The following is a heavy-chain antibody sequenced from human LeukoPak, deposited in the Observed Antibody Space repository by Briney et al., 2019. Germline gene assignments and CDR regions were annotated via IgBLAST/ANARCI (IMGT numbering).Heavy chain of an antibody. CDR3: AREGAYDFSTYYGMDV. CDR1: GFTFSSYW. V-gene: IGHV3-74*01. CDR2: INSDGSST. D-gene: IGHD3-3*01. J-gene: IGHJ6*02. Sequence: GGSLRLSCAASGFTFSSYWMHWVRQAPGKGLVWVSRINSDGSSTSYADSVKGRFTISRDNAMNTLYLQMNSLRAEDTAVYYCAREGAYDFSTYYGMDVWGQGTTVTVSS.